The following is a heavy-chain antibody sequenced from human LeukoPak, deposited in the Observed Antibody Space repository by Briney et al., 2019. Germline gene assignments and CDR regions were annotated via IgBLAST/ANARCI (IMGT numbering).Heavy chain of an antibody. J-gene: IGHJ3*02. V-gene: IGHV3-23*01. Sequence: GGSLRLSCAASGFTFSSYAMSWVRQAPGKGLEWVSIISGSGGSTYYADSVKGRFTISRDNSKNTLYLQMNSLRAEDTAVYYCAKSLREGGSYMHSAFDIWGQGTMVTVSS. CDR1: GFTFSSYA. CDR3: AKSLREGGSYMHSAFDI. D-gene: IGHD1-26*01. CDR2: ISGSGGST.